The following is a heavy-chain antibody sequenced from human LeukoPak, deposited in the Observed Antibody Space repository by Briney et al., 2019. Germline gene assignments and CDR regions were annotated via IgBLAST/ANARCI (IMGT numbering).Heavy chain of an antibody. CDR1: GFTFGRYE. CDR2: MDPNSDTS. CDR3: ARVLSSSWYGGGYLDL. D-gene: IGHD6-13*01. Sequence: ASVKVSCKASGFTFGRYEVNWVRQATGQGLEWLGWMDPNSDTSGYARKFQGRVTMTRNTSINTAYMELSSLRSDDTAVYHCARVLSSSWYGGGYLDLWGRGTQVTVSS. J-gene: IGHJ2*01. V-gene: IGHV1-8*01.